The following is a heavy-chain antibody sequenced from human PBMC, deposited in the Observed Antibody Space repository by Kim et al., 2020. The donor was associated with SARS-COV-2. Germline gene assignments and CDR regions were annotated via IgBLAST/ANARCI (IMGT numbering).Heavy chain of an antibody. CDR3: ATGVAVAGRSSDYYYYYGMAV. CDR2: FDPEDGET. D-gene: IGHD6-19*01. J-gene: IGHJ6*02. CDR1: GYTLTELS. V-gene: IGHV1-24*01. Sequence: ASVKVSCKVSGYTLTELSMHWVRQAPGKGLEWMGGFDPEDGETIYAQKFQGRVTMTEDTSTDTAYMELRSLRSEDTAVYYCATGVAVAGRSSDYYYYYGMAVWGQGTTVTVSS.